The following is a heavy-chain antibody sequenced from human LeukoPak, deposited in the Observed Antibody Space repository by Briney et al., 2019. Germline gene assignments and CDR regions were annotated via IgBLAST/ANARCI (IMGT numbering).Heavy chain of an antibody. Sequence: PSETLSLTCTVSGASISSGLYYWNWFRQPAGKGLEWIGSIYYGGSTYYNPSLKSRVTISVDTSKNQFSLKLSSVTAADTAVYYCAREGRGVIIGNWFDPWGQGTLVTVSS. D-gene: IGHD3-10*01. CDR1: GASISSGLYY. J-gene: IGHJ5*02. CDR3: AREGRGVIIGNWFDP. CDR2: IYYGGST. V-gene: IGHV4-39*07.